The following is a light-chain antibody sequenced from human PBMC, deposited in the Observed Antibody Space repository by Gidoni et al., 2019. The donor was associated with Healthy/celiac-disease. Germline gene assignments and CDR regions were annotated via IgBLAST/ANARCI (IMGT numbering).Light chain of an antibody. Sequence: EIVLTPSPGTLSLAPGERATLPCRASQTGTSSYLAWYQQKPGQAPRLLNDGACSRATGTPDRCSGSGAGTDFTLTISRLEPEDVAVYYCQQYGSSPLTFGGGTKVEIK. CDR2: GAC. CDR3: QQYGSSPLT. CDR1: QTGTSSY. V-gene: IGKV3-20*01. J-gene: IGKJ4*01.